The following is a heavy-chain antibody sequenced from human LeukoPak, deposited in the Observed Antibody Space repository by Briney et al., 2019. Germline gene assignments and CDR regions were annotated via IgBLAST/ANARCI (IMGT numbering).Heavy chain of an antibody. Sequence: GGSLRLSCAASAFNFTTFSMNWVRQAAGKVLGWVSSITSSSSYIYYADSVRGRFTISRDNAKNSLYLQMNSLRAEDTAVYYCARDPGGSYYYYGMDVWGQGTTVTVSS. J-gene: IGHJ6*02. CDR2: ITSSSSYI. CDR1: AFNFTTFS. V-gene: IGHV3-21*01. CDR3: ARDPGGSYYYYGMDV. D-gene: IGHD3-10*01.